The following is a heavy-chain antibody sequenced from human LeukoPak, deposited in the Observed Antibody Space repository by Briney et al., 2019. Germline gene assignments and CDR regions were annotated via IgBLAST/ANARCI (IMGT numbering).Heavy chain of an antibody. CDR1: GFTFSSFG. Sequence: GGSLRLSCAASGFTFSSFGMHWVRQAPGKGLEWVAVIWYDGSNKYYADSVKGRFTISRDNSENTLYLQMNSLRAEDTAVYYCARDYGDYVRLDYRGQGTLVTVSS. CDR2: IWYDGSNK. V-gene: IGHV3-33*01. J-gene: IGHJ4*02. D-gene: IGHD4-17*01. CDR3: ARDYGDYVRLDY.